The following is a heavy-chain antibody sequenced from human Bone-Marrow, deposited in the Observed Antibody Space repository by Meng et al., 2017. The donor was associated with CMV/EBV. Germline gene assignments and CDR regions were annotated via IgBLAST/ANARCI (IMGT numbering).Heavy chain of an antibody. J-gene: IGHJ5*02. V-gene: IGHV3-48*04. D-gene: IGHD2-2*02. CDR1: GFTFSSYS. CDR2: ISSSSSTI. Sequence: GESLKISCAASGFTFSSYSMNWVRQAPGKGLEWVSYISSSSSTIYYADSVKGRFTISRDNAKNSLYLQMNSLRAEDTAVYYCARDGSQLLYDGLQHWFDPWGQGTLVTVSS. CDR3: ARDGSQLLYDGLQHWFDP.